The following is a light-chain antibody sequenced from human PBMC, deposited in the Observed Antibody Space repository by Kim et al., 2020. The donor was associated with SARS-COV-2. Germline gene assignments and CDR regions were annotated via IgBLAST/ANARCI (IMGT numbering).Light chain of an antibody. V-gene: IGKV1-27*01. Sequence: SVGDRVTITCRASQGIGTYLALYQQKLGKVPTHLIYSASTLQAGVPSRFRGSGSGTDFTLTISSLQPEDVATYYCQKYTSAPQITFGPGTKVDIK. J-gene: IGKJ3*01. CDR1: QGIGTY. CDR2: SAS. CDR3: QKYTSAPQIT.